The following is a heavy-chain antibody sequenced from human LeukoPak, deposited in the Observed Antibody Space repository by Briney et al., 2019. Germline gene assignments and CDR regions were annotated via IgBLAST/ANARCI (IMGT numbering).Heavy chain of an antibody. V-gene: IGHV3-21*01. D-gene: IGHD4-17*01. CDR2: ITTSSTYI. Sequence: PGGSLRLSCAASGFTFSSYEMNWVRQAPGKGLEWVSSITTSSTYIYYADSVKGRFTISRDNAKNSLYLQMNRLRAEDTAVYYCTRAGSLMTTVTIDYWGQGTLVTVSS. CDR3: TRAGSLMTTVTIDY. J-gene: IGHJ4*02. CDR1: GFTFSSYE.